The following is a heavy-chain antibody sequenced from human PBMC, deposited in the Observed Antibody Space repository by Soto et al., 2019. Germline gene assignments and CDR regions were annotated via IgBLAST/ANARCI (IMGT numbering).Heavy chain of an antibody. V-gene: IGHV1-46*01. Sequence: ASVKVSCKASGYTFTSYYMHWVRQAPGQGLEWIGIINPSGGSTSYAQKFQGRVTMTRDTSTSTVYMELSSLRSEDTAVYYCARDMATYYYDSSGYYPDAFDIWGQGTMVTVSS. D-gene: IGHD3-22*01. CDR2: INPSGGST. CDR1: GYTFTSYY. CDR3: ARDMATYYYDSSGYYPDAFDI. J-gene: IGHJ3*02.